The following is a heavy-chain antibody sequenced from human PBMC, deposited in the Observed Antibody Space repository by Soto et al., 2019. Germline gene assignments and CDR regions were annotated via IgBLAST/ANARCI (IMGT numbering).Heavy chain of an antibody. CDR3: ARGGIVVVPPRPWFDP. V-gene: IGHV1-69*13. D-gene: IGHD2-2*01. CDR1: GGTFSSYA. J-gene: IGHJ5*02. Sequence: SVKVSCKASGGTFSSYAISWVRQAPGQGLEWMGGIIPIFGTANYAQKFQGRVTVTADESTSTAYMELSSLRSEDTAVYYCARGGIVVVPPRPWFDPWGQGTLVTVSS. CDR2: IIPIFGTA.